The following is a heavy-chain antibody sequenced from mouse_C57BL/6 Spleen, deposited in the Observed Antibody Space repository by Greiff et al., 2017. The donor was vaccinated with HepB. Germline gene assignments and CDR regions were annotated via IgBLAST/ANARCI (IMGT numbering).Heavy chain of an antibody. D-gene: IGHD2-5*01. CDR3: ARRGYSNSGYAMDY. CDR1: GYAFSSSW. CDR2: IYPGDGDT. V-gene: IGHV1-82*01. Sequence: VKLVESGPELVKPGASVKISCKASGYAFSSSWMNWVKQRPGKGLEWIGRIYPGDGDTNYNGKFKGKATLTADKSSSTAYMQLSSLTSEDSAVYFCARRGYSNSGYAMDYWGQGTSVTVSS. J-gene: IGHJ4*01.